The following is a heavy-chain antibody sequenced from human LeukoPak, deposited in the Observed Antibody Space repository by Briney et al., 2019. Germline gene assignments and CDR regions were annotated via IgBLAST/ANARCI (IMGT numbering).Heavy chain of an antibody. D-gene: IGHD4-11*01. V-gene: IGHV4-38-2*02. CDR1: GYSISGGYY. Sequence: SETLSLTCAVSGYSISGGYYWAWIRQPPGAGLEWVGSIFQSGTYYNPSLKSRVSISMDTSKNQFSLSLSSVTAADTAVYYCARDDYSNYGHYWGQGKLVTVSS. CDR2: IFQSGT. J-gene: IGHJ4*02. CDR3: ARDDYSNYGHY.